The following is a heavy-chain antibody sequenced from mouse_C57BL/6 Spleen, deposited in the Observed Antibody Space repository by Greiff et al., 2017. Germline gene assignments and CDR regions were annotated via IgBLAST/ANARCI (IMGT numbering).Heavy chain of an antibody. CDR3: ARRDSAGYPFAY. CDR1: GYTFTSYW. J-gene: IGHJ3*01. Sequence: QVQLQQSGAELVMPGASVKLSCKASGYTFTSYWMHWVKQRPGQGLEWIGEIDPSDSYPNYNQKFKGKSTLTVDKSSSTAYMQLSSLTSEYSAVYYCARRDSAGYPFAYWGQGTLVTVSA. D-gene: IGHD3-2*02. V-gene: IGHV1-69*01. CDR2: IDPSDSYP.